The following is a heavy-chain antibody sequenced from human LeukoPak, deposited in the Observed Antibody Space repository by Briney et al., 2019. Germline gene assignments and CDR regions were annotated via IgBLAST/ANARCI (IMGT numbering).Heavy chain of an antibody. Sequence: PGGSLRLSCAASGFTFSSYSMNWVRQAPGKGLEWVSYISSSSSTIYYADSVKRRFTISRDNAKNSLYLQMNSLRDEDTAVYYCARDPAGYCSGGSCYNDAFDIWGQGTMVTVSS. V-gene: IGHV3-48*02. CDR3: ARDPAGYCSGGSCYNDAFDI. J-gene: IGHJ3*02. CDR1: GFTFSSYS. D-gene: IGHD2-15*01. CDR2: ISSSSSTI.